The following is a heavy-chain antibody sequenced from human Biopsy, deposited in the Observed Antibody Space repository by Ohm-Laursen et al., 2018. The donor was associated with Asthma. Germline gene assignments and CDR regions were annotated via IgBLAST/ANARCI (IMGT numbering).Heavy chain of an antibody. CDR2: LIPVLGTP. V-gene: IGHV1-69*13. D-gene: IGHD4-17*01. Sequence: SVKVSCKTSGDSFSNHAISWVRQAPGQGLEWMGGLIPVLGTPDHAQMFEGRVTITADESTSTAYMELSSLRSEDSAVYYCAREVSTVDYGYYYFAMDVWGQGTTVTVSS. J-gene: IGHJ6*02. CDR3: AREVSTVDYGYYYFAMDV. CDR1: GDSFSNHA.